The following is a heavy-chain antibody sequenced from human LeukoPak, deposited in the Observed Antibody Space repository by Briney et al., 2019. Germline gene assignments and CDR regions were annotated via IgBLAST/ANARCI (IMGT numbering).Heavy chain of an antibody. Sequence: SETLSLTCTVSGASVSSNSYHWSWIRQAPGKGLEWIGHSGNSDYKPSLKSRVTISTDTSNNHFSLNLVSVTAADTAVYYCATYYAGVGGRGHWGPGTLVTVSS. CDR3: ATYYAGVGGRGH. CDR2: HSGNS. J-gene: IGHJ4*02. V-gene: IGHV4-61*03. D-gene: IGHD3-16*01. CDR1: GASVSSNSYH.